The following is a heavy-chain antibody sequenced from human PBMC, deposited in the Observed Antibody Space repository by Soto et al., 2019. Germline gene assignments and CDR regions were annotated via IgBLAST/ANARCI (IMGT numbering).Heavy chain of an antibody. J-gene: IGHJ3*02. CDR3: ARTVSPGSGGYYLDAFDS. CDR2: IKGDGSAK. D-gene: IGHD6-25*01. V-gene: IGHV3-7*05. Sequence: EVQLVESGGGLVQPGGSLRLSCAASGFAFGNSWMTWVRQAPGKGLEWVANIKGDGSAKSYLDSVRGRFTVSRDNAENSLFLQMNILRAEDTALYYCARTVSPGSGGYYLDAFDSWGQGTMVTVSS. CDR1: GFAFGNSW.